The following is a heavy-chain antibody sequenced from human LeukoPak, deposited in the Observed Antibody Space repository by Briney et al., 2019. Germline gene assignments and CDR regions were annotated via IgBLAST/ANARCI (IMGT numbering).Heavy chain of an antibody. CDR2: INPNSGGT. V-gene: IGHV1-2*02. CDR1: GYTFTGYY. J-gene: IGHJ3*02. D-gene: IGHD3-22*01. Sequence: ASVKVSCKASGYTFTGYYVHWVRQAPGQGLEWMGWINPNSGGTNYAQKFQGRVTMTRDTSISTAYMELSRLRSDDTAVCYCARDTTYYYDSSGYPYDAFDIWGQGTMVTVSS. CDR3: ARDTTYYYDSSGYPYDAFDI.